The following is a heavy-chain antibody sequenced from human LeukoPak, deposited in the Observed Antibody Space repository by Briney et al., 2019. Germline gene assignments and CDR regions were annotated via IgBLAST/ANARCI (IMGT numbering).Heavy chain of an antibody. CDR3: ARAQSEYSSSWYVDY. Sequence: SETLSLTCAVSGGSISSYYWSWIRQPPGKGLEWIGYIYYSGSTNYNPSLKSRVTISVDTSKNQFSLKLSSVTAADTAVYYCARAQSEYSSSWYVDYWGQGTLVTVSS. CDR2: IYYSGST. CDR1: GGSISSYY. J-gene: IGHJ4*02. D-gene: IGHD6-13*01. V-gene: IGHV4-59*01.